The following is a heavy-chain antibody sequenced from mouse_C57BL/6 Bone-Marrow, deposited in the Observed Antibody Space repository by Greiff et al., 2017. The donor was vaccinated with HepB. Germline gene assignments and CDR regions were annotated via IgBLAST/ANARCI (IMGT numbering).Heavy chain of an antibody. Sequence: EVQVVESGGGLVKPGGSLKLSCAASGFTFSSYTMSWVRQTPEKRLEWVATISGGGGNTYYPDSVKGRFTISRDNAKNTLYLQMSSLRSEDTALYYCARQTCGGFAYWGQGTLVTVSA. CDR3: ARQTCGGFAY. V-gene: IGHV5-9*01. J-gene: IGHJ3*01. CDR2: ISGGGGNT. CDR1: GFTFSSYT.